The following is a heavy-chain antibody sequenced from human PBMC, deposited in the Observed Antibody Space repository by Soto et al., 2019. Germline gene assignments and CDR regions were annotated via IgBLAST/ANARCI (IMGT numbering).Heavy chain of an antibody. Sequence: QVQLQESGPGLVTPSGTLSLTCAVSGGSISSSYWWNWVRQPPGKGLEWIGKIYHSGSTNYNPSLKNRVTISVDKSNNQFSLRLSSVTAADTAVYFCVTSLNYDFWRDAGRHHYFDYWGQGTLVTVSS. CDR1: GGSISSSYW. D-gene: IGHD3-3*01. J-gene: IGHJ4*02. CDR3: VTSLNYDFWRDAGRHHYFDY. V-gene: IGHV4-4*02. CDR2: IYHSGST.